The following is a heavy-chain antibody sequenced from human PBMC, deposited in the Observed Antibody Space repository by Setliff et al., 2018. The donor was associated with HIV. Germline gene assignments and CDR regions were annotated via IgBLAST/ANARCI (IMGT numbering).Heavy chain of an antibody. V-gene: IGHV3-7*01. CDR3: ARDSGTVLGATGPGY. J-gene: IGHJ4*02. Sequence: PGGSLRLSCAASGFTFSSYWISWVRQAPGKGLEWVANINRDGSETYYLDPVKGRFTISRDNAKNSLYLQMNSLRVDDTAVYYCARDSGTVLGATGPGYWGQGTLVTVSS. D-gene: IGHD1-26*01. CDR1: GFTFSSYW. CDR2: INRDGSET.